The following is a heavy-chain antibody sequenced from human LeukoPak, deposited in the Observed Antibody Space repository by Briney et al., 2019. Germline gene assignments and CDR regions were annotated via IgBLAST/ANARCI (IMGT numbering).Heavy chain of an antibody. J-gene: IGHJ4*02. CDR2: ISTSASTI. CDR1: GFNFSSYE. CDR3: ARERGYYDNRLDY. Sequence: PGGSLRLSCAASGFNFSSYEMNWVRQAPGKGLEWVSYISTSASTIYYADSVKGRFTISRDNAKNSLYLQMNSLRAEDTAVYYCARERGYYDNRLDYWGQGTLVTVSS. V-gene: IGHV3-48*03. D-gene: IGHD3-22*01.